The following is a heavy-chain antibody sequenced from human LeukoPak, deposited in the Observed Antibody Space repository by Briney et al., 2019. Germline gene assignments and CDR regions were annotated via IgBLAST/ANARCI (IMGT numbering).Heavy chain of an antibody. CDR3: ARDLRYYDSSGYYYVSGFDP. CDR1: GYTFTSYG. J-gene: IGHJ5*02. CDR2: TSAYNGNT. V-gene: IGHV1-18*01. D-gene: IGHD3-22*01. Sequence: ASVKVSCKASGYTFTSYGISWVRQAPGQGLEWMGWTSAYNGNTNYSQKLQGRVTMTTDTSTSTAYMELRSLRSDDTAVYYCARDLRYYDSSGYYYVSGFDPWGQGTLVTVSS.